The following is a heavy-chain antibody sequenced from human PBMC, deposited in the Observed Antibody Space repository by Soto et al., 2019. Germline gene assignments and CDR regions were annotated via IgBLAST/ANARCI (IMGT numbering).Heavy chain of an antibody. CDR1: GFTFSSYG. D-gene: IGHD6-13*01. CDR3: ARGLYSSSYTTDYFDY. CDR2: IWYDGSNK. Sequence: QVQLVESGGGVVQPGRSLRLSCAASGFTFSSYGIHWVRQAPGKGLEWVAVIWYDGSNKYYADSVKGRFTISRDNSKNTLYLQMNSLRAEDTAVYYCARGLYSSSYTTDYFDYWGQGTLVTVSS. V-gene: IGHV3-33*01. J-gene: IGHJ4*02.